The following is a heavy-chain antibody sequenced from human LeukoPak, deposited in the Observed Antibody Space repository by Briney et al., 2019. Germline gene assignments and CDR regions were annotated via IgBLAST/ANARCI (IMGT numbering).Heavy chain of an antibody. Sequence: GGSLRLSCAASGFTFSGFAMSWVRRTPGKGLEWVSGISGSGDNTLYAASVKGRFTISRDNSKNTLYLEMNSLRAEDTAVYYCAKEIYGSGRIGAFDIWGQGTMVTVSS. CDR2: ISGSGDNT. CDR3: AKEIYGSGRIGAFDI. J-gene: IGHJ3*02. V-gene: IGHV3-23*01. D-gene: IGHD3-10*01. CDR1: GFTFSGFA.